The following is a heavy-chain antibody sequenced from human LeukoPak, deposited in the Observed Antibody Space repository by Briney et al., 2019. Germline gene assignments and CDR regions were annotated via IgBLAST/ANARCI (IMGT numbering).Heavy chain of an antibody. CDR1: GGSISSGGYY. J-gene: IGHJ4*02. Sequence: SETLSLTCTVSGGSISSGGYYWSWIRQHPGKGLEWIGYIYYSGSTYYNPSLKSRVTISVDTSKNQFSLKLSSVTAADTAVYYCAGVLGSGWYYFDYWGQGTLVTVSS. CDR2: IYYSGST. D-gene: IGHD6-19*01. CDR3: AGVLGSGWYYFDY. V-gene: IGHV4-31*03.